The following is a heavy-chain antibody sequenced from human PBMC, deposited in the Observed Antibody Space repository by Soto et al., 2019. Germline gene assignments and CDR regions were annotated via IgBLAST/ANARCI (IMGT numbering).Heavy chain of an antibody. Sequence: PGESLKISCEASGYSFTSYWIGWVRQMPGEGLEWMGIIYPGDSDTRYSPSFQGQVTISADKSLSTAYLQWRSLKASDTADTGTYYCAHRRGGYGVVTPFNYWGQGTPVTVSS. CDR2: IYPGDSDT. CDR1: GYSFTSYW. D-gene: IGHD3-3*01. J-gene: IGHJ4*02. V-gene: IGHV5-51*01. CDR3: YYCAHRRGGYGVVTPFNY.